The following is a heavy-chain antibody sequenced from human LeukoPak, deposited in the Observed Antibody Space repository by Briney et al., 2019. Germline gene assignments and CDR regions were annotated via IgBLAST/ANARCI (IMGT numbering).Heavy chain of an antibody. D-gene: IGHD6-13*01. V-gene: IGHV1-18*01. CDR3: ARDGPSIAAAGVNYYYMDV. CDR1: GYTFTIYG. Sequence: GASVTVSFTASGYTFTIYGISWVRQAPGQGLEWMGWISAYNGNTNYAQKLQGRVTMTTDTSTSTAYMELRSLRSDDTAVYYCARDGPSIAAAGVNYYYMDVWGKGTTVSISS. CDR2: ISAYNGNT. J-gene: IGHJ6*03.